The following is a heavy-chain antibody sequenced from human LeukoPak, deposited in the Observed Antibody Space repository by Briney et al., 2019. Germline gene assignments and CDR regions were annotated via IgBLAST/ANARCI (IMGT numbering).Heavy chain of an antibody. D-gene: IGHD4-17*01. CDR1: GFNFDDYG. CDR2: SNWNGGNT. Sequence: GGSLRLSCAASGFNFDDYGMSSVRQPPGKGLECVSGSNWNGGNTGYADSVKGRFTVSRDNARKSLFLQMNSLRVEDTALYYCARDLYGDYGFDTWGQGTLVTVSS. V-gene: IGHV3-20*04. CDR3: ARDLYGDYGFDT. J-gene: IGHJ3*02.